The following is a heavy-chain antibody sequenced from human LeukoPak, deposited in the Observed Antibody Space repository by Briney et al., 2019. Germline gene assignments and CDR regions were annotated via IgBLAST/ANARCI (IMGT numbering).Heavy chain of an antibody. V-gene: IGHV3-21*01. CDR3: AELGITMIGGV. J-gene: IGHJ6*04. D-gene: IGHD3-10*02. CDR2: ISSGSTYI. Sequence: GGSLRLSCAASGFTFSTYSMNWVRQAPGKGLEWVSSISSGSTYIYYADPVKGRFTISRDNAKNSVFLQMNSLRAEDTAVYYCAELGITMIGGVWGKGTTVTISS. CDR1: GFTFSTYS.